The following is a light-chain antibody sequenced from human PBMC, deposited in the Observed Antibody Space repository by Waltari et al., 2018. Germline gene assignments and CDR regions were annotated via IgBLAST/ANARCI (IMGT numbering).Light chain of an antibody. Sequence: SVLHSSNNKNYFAWYQQKPGQPPKLLIYWASTRKSGVPDQFSGSGSGTDFTLTISSLQAEDVAVYYCQQFQSHLRTFGQGTKVEIK. CDR1: SVLHSSNNKNY. V-gene: IGKV4-1*01. J-gene: IGKJ1*01. CDR3: QQFQSHLRT. CDR2: WAS.